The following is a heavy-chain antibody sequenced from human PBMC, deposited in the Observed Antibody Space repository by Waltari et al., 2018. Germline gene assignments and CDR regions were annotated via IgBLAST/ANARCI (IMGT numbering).Heavy chain of an antibody. CDR1: GFTFSSYA. CDR2: ISGSGGST. D-gene: IGHD1-26*01. CDR3: AKDLVGATEYYYYYMDV. Sequence: EVQLLESGGGLVQPGGSLRLSCAASGFTFSSYAMSWVRQAPGQGLEWVSAISGSGGSTYYADSVKGRFTISRDNSKNTLYLQMNSLRAEDTAIYYCAKDLVGATEYYYYYMDVWGKGTTVTVSS. V-gene: IGHV3-23*01. J-gene: IGHJ6*03.